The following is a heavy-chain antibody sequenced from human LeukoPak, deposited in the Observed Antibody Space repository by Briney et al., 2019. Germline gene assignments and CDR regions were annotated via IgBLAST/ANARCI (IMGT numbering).Heavy chain of an antibody. V-gene: IGHV5-51*01. Sequence: GESLKISCKGSGYSFTSYWIGWVRQMPGKGLEGMGIIYPGDSDTRYSPSFQGQVTISADKSISTAYLQWSSLKASDTAMYYCARLSIRLRYFDWLLYYWGQGTLVTVSS. J-gene: IGHJ4*02. CDR2: IYPGDSDT. D-gene: IGHD3-9*01. CDR1: GYSFTSYW. CDR3: ARLSIRLRYFDWLLYY.